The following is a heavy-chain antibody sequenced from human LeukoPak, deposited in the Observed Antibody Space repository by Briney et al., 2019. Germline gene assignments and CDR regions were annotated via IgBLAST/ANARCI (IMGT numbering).Heavy chain of an antibody. CDR1: GFTVSSNY. CDR3: ARDGGYSSGRGAFDI. J-gene: IGHJ3*02. D-gene: IGHD6-19*01. CDR2: IYGGGST. Sequence: GGSLRLSCAASGFTVSSNYMSWVRQAPGKGLGWVSVIYGGGSTYYADSVKGRFTISRDNSKNTLYLQMNSLRAEDTAVYYCARDGGYSSGRGAFDIWGQGTMVTVSS. V-gene: IGHV3-53*01.